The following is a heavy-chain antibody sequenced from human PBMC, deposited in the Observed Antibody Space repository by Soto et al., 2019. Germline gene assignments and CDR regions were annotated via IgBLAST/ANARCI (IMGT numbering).Heavy chain of an antibody. CDR3: AREAIVAGATTGMDV. Sequence: QVQLVQSGAEVKKPGASVKGACKASGYTLTTFCMHWVRQAPVQGLEWMGVINPGYPAGRSTTYAQKFQGRVPMTTDTSTSTLYMELSRLRSDDTAVYYCAREAIVAGATTGMDVWGQGTTVTVSS. J-gene: IGHJ6*02. CDR2: INPGYPAGRST. V-gene: IGHV1-46*01. D-gene: IGHD1-26*01. CDR1: GYTLTTFC.